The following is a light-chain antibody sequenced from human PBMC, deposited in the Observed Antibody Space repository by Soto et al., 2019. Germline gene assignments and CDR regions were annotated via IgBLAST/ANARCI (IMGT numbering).Light chain of an antibody. J-gene: IGLJ2*01. V-gene: IGLV7-46*01. CDR1: TGTVTSGHF. CDR3: LLAYSGAQV. CDR2: NTN. Sequence: QAVVTQEPSLTVSPGGTVTLTCGSNTGTVTSGHFPYWIQQKPGQAPRTLICNTNNKHSWTPARFSGSLLGGKAALTLSGAQPEDEAEYYCLLAYSGAQVFGGWTKVTVL.